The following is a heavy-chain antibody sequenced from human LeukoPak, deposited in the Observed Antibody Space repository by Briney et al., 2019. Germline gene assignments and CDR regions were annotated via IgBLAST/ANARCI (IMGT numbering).Heavy chain of an antibody. CDR1: GFTFSSYA. D-gene: IGHD4-17*01. J-gene: IGHJ5*02. CDR3: AKDGGVMTTNWFDP. Sequence: GGSLRLSCAASGFTFSSYAMSWVRQAPGKGLEWVSAISGSGGSTYYADSVKGRLTISRDNSKNTLYLQMNSLRAEDTAVYYCAKDGGVMTTNWFDPWGQGTLVTVSS. V-gene: IGHV3-23*01. CDR2: ISGSGGST.